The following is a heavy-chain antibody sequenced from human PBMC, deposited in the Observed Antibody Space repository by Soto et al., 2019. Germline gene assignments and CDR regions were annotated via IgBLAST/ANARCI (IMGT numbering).Heavy chain of an antibody. CDR1: GFTFSNYE. Sequence: EAQLVESGGGLVQPGGSLRLSCAASGFTFSNYEMHWVRQAPGKGREYVSGISNNGAHTDYAKSVKGRFTISRDNTENTLYLQMGSLSAADMALYYCARRRSGSRWPNVYMDVWGKGTTVTVSS. D-gene: IGHD6-13*01. CDR2: ISNNGAHT. J-gene: IGHJ6*03. V-gene: IGHV3-64*01. CDR3: ARRRSGSRWPNVYMDV.